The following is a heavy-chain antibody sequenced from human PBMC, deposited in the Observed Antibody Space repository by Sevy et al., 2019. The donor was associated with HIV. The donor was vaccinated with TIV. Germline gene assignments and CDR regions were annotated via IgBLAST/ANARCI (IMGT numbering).Heavy chain of an antibody. Sequence: GGSLRLSCAASGFTVSSNEMSWVHQAPGKGLEWVSSISGGSTYYADSGKGRFTISRDNSKNTLHLQMNSLRAEDTAVYYCKKDNRWELPNWFDPWGQGTLVTVSS. CDR1: GFTVSSNE. J-gene: IGHJ5*02. D-gene: IGHD1-26*01. V-gene: IGHV3-66*01. CDR3: KKDNRWELPNWFDP. CDR2: ISGGST.